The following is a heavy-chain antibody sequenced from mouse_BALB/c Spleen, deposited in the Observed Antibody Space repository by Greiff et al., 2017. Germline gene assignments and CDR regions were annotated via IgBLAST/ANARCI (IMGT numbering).Heavy chain of an antibody. CDR3: APYGNYPVAY. D-gene: IGHD2-10*02. V-gene: IGHV14-1*02. Sequence: EVQLQESGAELVRPGALVKLSCKASGFNIKDYYMHWVKQRPEQGLEWIGWIDPENGNTIYDPKFQGKASITADTSSNTAYLQLSSLTSEDTAVYYCAPYGNYPVAYWGQGTLVTVSA. CDR1: GFNIKDYY. J-gene: IGHJ3*01. CDR2: IDPENGNT.